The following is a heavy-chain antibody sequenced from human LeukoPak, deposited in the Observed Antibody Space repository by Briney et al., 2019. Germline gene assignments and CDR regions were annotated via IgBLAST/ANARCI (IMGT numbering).Heavy chain of an antibody. Sequence: SVKVSCKASGYTFTSYGISWVRQAPGQGLEWMGWISAYNGNTNYAQKLQGRVTMTTDTSTSTAYMELRSLRSDDTAVYYCAREPYCSSTSCFHPLDYWGQGTLVTVSS. J-gene: IGHJ4*02. CDR3: AREPYCSSTSCFHPLDY. CDR2: ISAYNGNT. V-gene: IGHV1-18*01. CDR1: GYTFTSYG. D-gene: IGHD2-2*01.